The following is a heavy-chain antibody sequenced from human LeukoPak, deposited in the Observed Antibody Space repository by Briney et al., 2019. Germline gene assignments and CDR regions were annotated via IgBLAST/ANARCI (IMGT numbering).Heavy chain of an antibody. V-gene: IGHV1-69*01. Sequence: SVKVSCKASGGTFSSYAISWVRQAPGQGLEWMGGIIPIFGTANYAQKFQGRVTITADESTSTAYMELSSLRSEDTAVYYCARVRRFLEWPQQRGYGMDVWGQGATVTVSS. CDR2: IIPIFGTA. CDR1: GGTFSSYA. CDR3: ARVRRFLEWPQQRGYGMDV. J-gene: IGHJ6*02. D-gene: IGHD3-3*01.